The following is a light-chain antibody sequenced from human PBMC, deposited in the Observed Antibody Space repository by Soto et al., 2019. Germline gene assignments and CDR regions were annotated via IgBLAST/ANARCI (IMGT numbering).Light chain of an antibody. CDR1: RGVRSD. J-gene: IGKJ4*01. CDR2: GAF. Sequence: AIQMTQSPSSLSASGGHKVKISCRASRGVRSDVAWYQQRPGSVPKVLIYGAFNLYTGVPSRFSGSGYGSDFSLTISSLQPEDSATYYCVQDFNYPLTCGRGTTGAI. V-gene: IGKV1-6*01. CDR3: VQDFNYPLT.